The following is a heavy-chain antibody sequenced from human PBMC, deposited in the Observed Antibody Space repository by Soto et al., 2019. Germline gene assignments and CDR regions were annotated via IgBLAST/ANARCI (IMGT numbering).Heavy chain of an antibody. V-gene: IGHV3-33*01. CDR2: IWQDGRND. D-gene: IGHD1-26*01. CDR1: GFTFSTYG. J-gene: IGHJ4*02. CDR3: ARGRYSKSLGLYIDV. Sequence: QVQLVESGGGVVQPGKALRLSRAASGFTFSTYGMHWVRQAPGKGLEWVAMIWQDGRNDYYGDSVKGRFSVSRDNSKNTLSLQMSGLRAEDTALYYCARGRYSKSLGLYIDVWGQGTLVTVSS.